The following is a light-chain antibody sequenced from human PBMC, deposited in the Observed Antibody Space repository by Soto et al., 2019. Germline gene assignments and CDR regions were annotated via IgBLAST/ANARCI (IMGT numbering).Light chain of an antibody. Sequence: DIVMTQSPDSLAVSLGERATINCKSSQSVLYSSNNKYYLAWYQQKPGQPPKLLIYWASTRESGVPDRFSGSGSGTDFTLTISSLQAEDVSVYYCMQGTHWPFTFGQGTKLEIK. CDR3: MQGTHWPFT. J-gene: IGKJ2*01. CDR2: WAS. CDR1: QSVLYSSNNKYY. V-gene: IGKV4-1*01.